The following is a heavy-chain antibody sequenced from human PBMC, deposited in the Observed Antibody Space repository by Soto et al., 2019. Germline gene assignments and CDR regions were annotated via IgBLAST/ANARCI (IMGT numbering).Heavy chain of an antibody. D-gene: IGHD2-2*01. V-gene: IGHV3-74*01. Sequence: GGSLRLSCAASGFTFSSYWMHWVRQAPGKGLVWVSRINSDGSSTSYADSVKGRFTISRDNAKNTLYLQMNSLRAEDTAVYYCARVDCTSCYYSAYYYYYGMDVWGQGTTVTVS. J-gene: IGHJ6*02. CDR2: INSDGSST. CDR3: ARVDCTSCYYSAYYYYYGMDV. CDR1: GFTFSSYW.